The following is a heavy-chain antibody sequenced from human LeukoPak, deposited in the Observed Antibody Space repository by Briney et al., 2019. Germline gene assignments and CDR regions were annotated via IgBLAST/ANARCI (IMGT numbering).Heavy chain of an antibody. J-gene: IGHJ6*02. CDR2: ISAYNGNT. V-gene: IGHV1-18*01. CDR3: ARDLVVVPAASMDV. Sequence: ASVKVSCKASGYTFTSYGISWVRQAPGQGLEWMGWISAYNGNTNYAQKLQGRATMTTDTSTSTAYMELRSLRSDDTAVYYCARDLVVVPAASMDVWGQGTTVTVSS. CDR1: GYTFTSYG. D-gene: IGHD2-2*01.